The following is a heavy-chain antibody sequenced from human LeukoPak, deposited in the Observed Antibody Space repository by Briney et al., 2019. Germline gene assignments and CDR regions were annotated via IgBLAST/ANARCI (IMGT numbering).Heavy chain of an antibody. CDR1: GFTFSSYE. V-gene: IGHV3-48*03. CDR2: ISSSGSTI. CDR3: ARSRGISYYYGSGSYSPSYYGMDV. D-gene: IGHD3-10*01. Sequence: GGSLRLSCAASGFTFSSYEMNWVRQAPGKGLEWVSYISSSGSTIYYADSVKGRFTISRDNAKNSLYLQMNSLRAEDTAVYYCARSRGISYYYGSGSYSPSYYGMDVWGQGTTVTVSS. J-gene: IGHJ6*02.